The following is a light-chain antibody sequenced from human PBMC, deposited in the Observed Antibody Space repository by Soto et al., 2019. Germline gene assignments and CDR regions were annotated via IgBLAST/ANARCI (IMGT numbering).Light chain of an antibody. J-gene: IGLJ1*01. CDR1: GSDVGSYKY. CDR3: SSYTSISSLGI. CDR2: EVS. Sequence: QSVLTQPASVSGSLGQSITISCTGTGSDVGSYKYVSWYQQHPGKATKLIIFEVSNRPSGVSDRFSGSKSGNTASLTISGLQAEDEADYFCSSYTSISSLGIFGTGTKLTVL. V-gene: IGLV2-14*01.